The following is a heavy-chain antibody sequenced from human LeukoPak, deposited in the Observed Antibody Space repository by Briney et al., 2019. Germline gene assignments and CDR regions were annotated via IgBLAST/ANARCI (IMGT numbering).Heavy chain of an antibody. V-gene: IGHV3-73*01. J-gene: IGHJ6*03. CDR3: TRTSDILTGYTPREAYYYYYHMDV. CDR2: IRSKANSYAT. D-gene: IGHD3-9*01. Sequence: GGSLRLSCAASGFTFSGSAMHWVRQASGKGLEWVGRIRSKANSYATAYAASVKGRFTISRDDSKNTAYLQMSSLKTEDTAVYYCTRTSDILTGYTPREAYYYYYHMDVWGKGTTVTISS. CDR1: GFTFSGSA.